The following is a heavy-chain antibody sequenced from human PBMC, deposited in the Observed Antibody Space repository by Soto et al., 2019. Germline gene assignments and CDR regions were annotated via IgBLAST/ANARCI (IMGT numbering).Heavy chain of an antibody. Sequence: GGSLRLSCAASGFTFSSYAMSWVRQAPGKGLEWVSTISGSGGSTYYADSVKGRFTISRDNSKNTLYLQMNSLRAEDTAVYYCAKDSPXWELSVLDYYGMDVWGQGTTVTVSS. CDR1: GFTFSSYA. CDR2: ISGSGGST. D-gene: IGHD1-26*01. CDR3: AKDSPXWELSVLDYYGMDV. J-gene: IGHJ6*02. V-gene: IGHV3-23*01.